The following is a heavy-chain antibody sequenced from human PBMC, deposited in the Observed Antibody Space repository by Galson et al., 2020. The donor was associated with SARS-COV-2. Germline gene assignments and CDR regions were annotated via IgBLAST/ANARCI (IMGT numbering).Heavy chain of an antibody. CDR2: ISWNSGSI. J-gene: IGHJ3*02. D-gene: IGHD2-2*01. CDR3: AKIGFSRDAFDI. V-gene: IGHV3-9*01. Sequence: GGSLRLSCAAPGFTFDDYAMHWVRQAPGKGLEWVSGISWNSGSIGYADSVKGRFTISRDNAKNSLYLQMNSLRAEDTALYYCAKIGFSRDAFDIWGQGTMVTVSS. CDR1: GFTFDDYA.